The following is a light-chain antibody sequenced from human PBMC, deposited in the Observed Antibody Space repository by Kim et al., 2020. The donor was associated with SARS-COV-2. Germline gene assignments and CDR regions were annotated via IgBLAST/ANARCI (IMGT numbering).Light chain of an antibody. CDR3: QAWDSNLWV. CDR2: HDS. J-gene: IGLJ3*02. V-gene: IGLV3-1*01. CDR1: KLGDKY. Sequence: SYELTQPPSVSVSPGQTASITCSGDKLGDKYACWYQQKPGQSPVLVIYHDSKRPSGIPERFSGSNSGNTATLTISGTQAMDEADYYCQAWDSNLWVFGGGTKLTVL.